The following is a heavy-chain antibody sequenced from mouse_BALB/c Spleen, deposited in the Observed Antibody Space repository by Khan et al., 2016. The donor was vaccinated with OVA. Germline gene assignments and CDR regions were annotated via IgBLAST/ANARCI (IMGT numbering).Heavy chain of an antibody. V-gene: IGHV2-2*02. CDR1: GFSLTSYG. D-gene: IGHD2-4*01. Sequence: QVQLKQSGSALVQLSQSLSITCPASGFSLTSYGVHWVRQFPGKGLEWLGVIWSGGSTDYTAAFISRLSIRKANSKSQAFFKMNSLQANDTAIYYCCRNYDYDEGLAYWGQGTLVTVSA. J-gene: IGHJ3*01. CDR2: IWSGGST. CDR3: CRNYDYDEGLAY.